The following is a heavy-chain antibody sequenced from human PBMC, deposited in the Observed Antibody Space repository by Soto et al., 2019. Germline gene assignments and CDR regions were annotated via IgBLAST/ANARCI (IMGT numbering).Heavy chain of an antibody. CDR2: IYYSGST. Sequence: PSATLSLTCTVSGGSISSYYWSWIRQPPGKGLEWIGYIYYSGSTNYNPSLKSRVTISVDTSKNQFSLKLSSVTAADTAVYYCATGVRTDGAFDIWGQGTMVTVSS. J-gene: IGHJ3*02. CDR1: GGSISSYY. V-gene: IGHV4-59*01. CDR3: ATGVRTDGAFDI. D-gene: IGHD3-10*01.